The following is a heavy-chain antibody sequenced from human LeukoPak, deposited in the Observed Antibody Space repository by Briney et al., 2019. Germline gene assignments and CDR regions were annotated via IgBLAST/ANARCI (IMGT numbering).Heavy chain of an antibody. V-gene: IGHV3-74*01. CDR1: RFTFSSYW. J-gene: IGHJ3*02. CDR2: INSDGSST. Sequence: PGWSVRLSCAGSRFTFSSYWMHWVRQAPGKGLVWVSRINSDGSSTNYADSVKGRFTISRDNNTNTLHLQMNSVRAEATAVYYCARVPSRIVGATTNAFDIWGQGTMVTVSS. D-gene: IGHD1-26*01. CDR3: ARVPSRIVGATTNAFDI.